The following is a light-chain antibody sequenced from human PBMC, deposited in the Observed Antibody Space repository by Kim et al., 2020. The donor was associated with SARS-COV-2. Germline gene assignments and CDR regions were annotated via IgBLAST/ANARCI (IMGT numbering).Light chain of an antibody. V-gene: IGKV3-11*01. CDR3: QQRSNWPLT. CDR1: ENIDSD. CDR2: GAS. Sequence: PGETATLSCRASENIDSDLAWYQQRPGQPPRLLIYGASSKATGIPGRFSGSGSGTDFTLTISSLEPEDFAVYYCQQRSNWPLTFGGGTKVDIK. J-gene: IGKJ4*01.